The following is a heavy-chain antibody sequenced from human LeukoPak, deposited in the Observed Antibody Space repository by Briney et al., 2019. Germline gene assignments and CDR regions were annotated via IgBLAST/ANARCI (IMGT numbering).Heavy chain of an antibody. CDR3: TTDAYYYDSSGYTPFDY. V-gene: IGHV3-74*01. J-gene: IGHJ4*02. Sequence: GGSLRLSCAASGFIFSSYWMHWVRQAPGKGLVWVSRIKSDGSNTIYADSVKGRFTISRDNAKNTLYLQMNSLRAEDTAVYYCTTDAYYYDSSGYTPFDYWGQGTLVTVSS. CDR2: IKSDGSNT. D-gene: IGHD3-22*01. CDR1: GFIFSSYW.